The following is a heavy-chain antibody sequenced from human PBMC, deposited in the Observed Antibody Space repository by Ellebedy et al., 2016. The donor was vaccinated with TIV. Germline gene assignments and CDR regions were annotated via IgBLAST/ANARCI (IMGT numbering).Heavy chain of an antibody. CDR1: GYTFTSYG. CDR2: ISAYNGNT. D-gene: IGHD3-10*01. V-gene: IGHV1-18*01. Sequence: ASVKVSXXASGYTFTSYGISWVRQAPGQGLEWMGWISAYNGNTNYAQKLQGRVTMTTDTSTSTAYMELRSLRSDDTAVYYCAREGLGSGSLIPGDYYYYGMDVWGQGTTVTVSS. J-gene: IGHJ6*02. CDR3: AREGLGSGSLIPGDYYYYGMDV.